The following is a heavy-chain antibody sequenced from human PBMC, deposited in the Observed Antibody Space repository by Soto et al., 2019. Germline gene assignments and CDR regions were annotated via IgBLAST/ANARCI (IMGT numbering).Heavy chain of an antibody. D-gene: IGHD6-6*01. CDR3: AKYSSSTLGYGMDV. J-gene: IGHJ6*02. CDR1: GFTFDDYA. V-gene: IGHV3-43D*04. Sequence: PGGSLRLSCAASGFTFDDYAMHWVRQAPGKGLEWVSLISWDGVSTYYADSVKGRFTISRDNSKNSLYLQMNSLRAEDTALYYCAKYSSSTLGYGMDVWGQGTTVTV. CDR2: ISWDGVST.